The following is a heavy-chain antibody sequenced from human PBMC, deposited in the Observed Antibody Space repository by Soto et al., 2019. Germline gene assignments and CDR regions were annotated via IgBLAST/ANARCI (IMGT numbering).Heavy chain of an antibody. Sequence: VKVSCKASGGSLSTNPISWVRQAPGQGLEWMGGTGSGTGPGNHAQKFQGRLAVTADKSTSTVYMELTNLSSEDTAVYYCARRDSGGFYRFFDSWGQGTLVTVSS. CDR1: GGSLSTNP. CDR3: ARRDSGGFYRFFDS. V-gene: IGHV1-69*06. J-gene: IGHJ4*02. CDR2: TGSGTGPG. D-gene: IGHD2-15*01.